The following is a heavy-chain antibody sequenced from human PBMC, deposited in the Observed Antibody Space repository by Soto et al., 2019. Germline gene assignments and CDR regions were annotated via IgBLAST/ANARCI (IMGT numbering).Heavy chain of an antibody. D-gene: IGHD4-17*01. J-gene: IGHJ6*02. CDR2: IIPILGIA. Sequence: ASVKVSCKASGGTFSSYTISWVRQAPGQGLEWMGRIIPILGIANYAQKFQGRVTITADESTSTVYMELRTLGPEDTAVYYCAREGLVLVPTTVSSDYYYYAMDVWGQGTTVTVSS. CDR1: GGTFSSYT. CDR3: AREGLVLVPTTVSSDYYYYAMDV. V-gene: IGHV1-69*04.